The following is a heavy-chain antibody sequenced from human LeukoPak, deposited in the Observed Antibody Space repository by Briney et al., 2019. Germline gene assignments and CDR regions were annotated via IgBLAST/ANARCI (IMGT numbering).Heavy chain of an antibody. CDR1: GFTFGDYG. J-gene: IGHJ4*02. D-gene: IGHD4-17*01. V-gene: IGHV3-49*03. CDR2: IRSKAYGGTT. CDR3: TRDADGDYEVVDY. Sequence: GGSLRLSCTASGFTFGDYGMSWFRQAPGKGLEWVGFIRSKAYGGTTEYAASVKGRFTISRDDSKSIAYLQMNSLKNEDTAVYYCTRDADGDYEVVDYWGQGTLVIVSS.